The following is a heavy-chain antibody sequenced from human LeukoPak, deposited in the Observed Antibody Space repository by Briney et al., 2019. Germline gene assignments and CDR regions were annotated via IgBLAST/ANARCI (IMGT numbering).Heavy chain of an antibody. D-gene: IGHD4-17*01. CDR2: IWYDGSKK. J-gene: IGHJ4*02. CDR3: AREMNYGDYFDY. V-gene: IGHV3-33*01. Sequence: LGRSLRLSCAASGFTFSTYVMHWVRQAPGKGLEWVAVIWYDGSKKDYADSVKGRFTISRDNSKNTLYLQMNSLRAEDMAVYYCAREMNYGDYFDYWGQGTLVTVSS. CDR1: GFTFSTYV.